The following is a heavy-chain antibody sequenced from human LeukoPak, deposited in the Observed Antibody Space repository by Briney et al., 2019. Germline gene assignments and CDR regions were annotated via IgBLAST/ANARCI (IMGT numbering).Heavy chain of an antibody. J-gene: IGHJ4*02. CDR2: IKHNGGEK. D-gene: IGHD3-22*01. V-gene: IGHV3-7*01. CDR1: GFTFTDYF. CDR3: ARDRGWRTSGYYLYHFDY. Sequence: GGSLRLSCVASGFTFTDYFMSWVRQAPGKGLEWVASIKHNGGEKYYVDSVKGRFTISRDNAKNSLYLEMSSLRVEHTAVHYCARDRGWRTSGYYLYHFDYWGQGTLVTFAS.